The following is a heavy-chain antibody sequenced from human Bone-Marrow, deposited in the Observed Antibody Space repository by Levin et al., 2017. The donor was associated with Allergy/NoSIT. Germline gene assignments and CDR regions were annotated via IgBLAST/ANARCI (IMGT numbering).Heavy chain of an antibody. CDR3: ARDFVFHDDSRPEVGVSY. V-gene: IGHV3-30-3*01. CDR1: GFIFSTYT. CDR2: ISYDGSNP. D-gene: IGHD3-22*01. Sequence: RGESLKISCAASGFIFSTYTMHWVRQAPGKGLEWVAVISYDGSNPFYADSVKGRFTISRDNSKNTLYLQINSLRAEDTAVYYCARDFVFHDDSRPEVGVSYWGQGTLVIVSS. J-gene: IGHJ4*02.